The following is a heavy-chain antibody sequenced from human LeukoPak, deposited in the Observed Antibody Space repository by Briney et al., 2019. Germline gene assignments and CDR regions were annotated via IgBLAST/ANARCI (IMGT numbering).Heavy chain of an antibody. CDR3: ARDRYWFDY. D-gene: IGHD1-26*01. J-gene: IGHJ4*02. Sequence: GGAVRLSCEASGFAFSSYCMHWVRHAPGKGLVWVSRINSDGSSTSYADSVKGRFTISRDNAKNTLYLQMNSLRAEHTAVYYCARDRYWFDYWGQGTLVTVSS. CDR1: GFAFSSYC. CDR2: INSDGSST. V-gene: IGHV3-74*01.